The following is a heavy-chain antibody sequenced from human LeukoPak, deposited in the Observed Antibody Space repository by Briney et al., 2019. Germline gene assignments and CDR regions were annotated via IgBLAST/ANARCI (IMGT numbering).Heavy chain of an antibody. V-gene: IGHV3-48*02. D-gene: IGHD6-19*01. Sequence: GGSLRLSCAASGFTFSTYSMNWLRQAPGKGLEWVSYISSSSDTIYYADSVKGRFTISRDNAKNSLYLQMNSLRDQDTAVYYCARDLRSGWYYFEFWGQGTLVTVSS. CDR3: ARDLRSGWYYFEF. CDR1: GFTFSTYS. CDR2: ISSSSDTI. J-gene: IGHJ4*02.